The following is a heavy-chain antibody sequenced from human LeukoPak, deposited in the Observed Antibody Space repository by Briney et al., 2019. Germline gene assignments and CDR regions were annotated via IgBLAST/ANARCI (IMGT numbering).Heavy chain of an antibody. CDR3: TSWRQVRGVITVVDY. CDR1: GFRFSNYD. J-gene: IGHJ4*02. D-gene: IGHD3-10*01. CDR2: IRSKANSYAT. Sequence: PGGSLRLSCAASGFRFSNYDMHWVRQASGKGLEWVGRIRSKANSYATAYAASVKGRFTISRDDSKNTAYLQMNSLKTEDTAVYYCTSWRQVRGVITVVDYWGQGTLVAVSS. V-gene: IGHV3-73*01.